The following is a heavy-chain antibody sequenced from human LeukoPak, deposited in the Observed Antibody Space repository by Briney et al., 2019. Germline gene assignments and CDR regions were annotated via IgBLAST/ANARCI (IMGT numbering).Heavy chain of an antibody. J-gene: IGHJ3*02. Sequence: SETLSLTCAVYGGSFSVYYWSWIREPPGKGLECIGEINHSGSTNYNPSLKSRVTISVDTAKNQSSLKLSSVTAADTAMSYCARVKNSDRPPDAFDIRGQGTMVTVSS. V-gene: IGHV4-34*01. CDR1: GGSFSVYY. CDR2: INHSGST. D-gene: IGHD2-21*02. CDR3: ARVKNSDRPPDAFDI.